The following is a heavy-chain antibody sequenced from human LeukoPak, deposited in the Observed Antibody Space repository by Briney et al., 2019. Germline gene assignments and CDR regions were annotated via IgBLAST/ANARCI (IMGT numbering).Heavy chain of an antibody. CDR1: GFTFSSYS. CDR3: ARGLSGSYFNAADGFDY. Sequence: GGSLRLSCAASGFTFSSYSMNWVRQAPGKGLEWVSSISSSSSYIYYADSVKGRFTISRDNAKNSLYLQMNSLRADDTAVYYCARGLSGSYFNAADGFDYWGQGTLVTVSS. J-gene: IGHJ4*02. V-gene: IGHV3-21*04. CDR2: ISSSSSYI. D-gene: IGHD1-26*01.